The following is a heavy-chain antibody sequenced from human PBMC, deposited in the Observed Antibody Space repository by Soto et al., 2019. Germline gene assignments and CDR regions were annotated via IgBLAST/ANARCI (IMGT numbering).Heavy chain of an antibody. Sequence: QITLKESGPTLVKPTQTLTLTCTFSGFSLRTSGVGVGWIRQPPGKALEWLALIYWDDDKRYSPSLKSRLAVTKDTSKNQVVLTMTNMDPVDTATYYCAPSTRYGDYVLWGQGTMVIVSS. V-gene: IGHV2-5*02. D-gene: IGHD4-17*01. CDR1: GFSLRTSGVG. CDR3: APSTRYGDYVL. CDR2: IYWDDDK. J-gene: IGHJ3*01.